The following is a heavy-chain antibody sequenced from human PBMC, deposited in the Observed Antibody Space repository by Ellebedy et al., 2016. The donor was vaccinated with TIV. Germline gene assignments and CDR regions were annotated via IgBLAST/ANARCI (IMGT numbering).Heavy chain of an antibody. V-gene: IGHV4-4*02. CDR1: GGSISSSNW. CDR3: ARAWGFKLNYFYYGMDV. J-gene: IGHJ6*02. D-gene: IGHD1-7*01. Sequence: SETLSLTXAVSGGSISSSNWWSWVRQPPGKGLEWIGEIYHSGSTHYNPSLKSRVTISVDKSKNQFPLKLSSVTAADTAVYYCARAWGFKLNYFYYGMDVWGQGTTVTVSS. CDR2: IYHSGST.